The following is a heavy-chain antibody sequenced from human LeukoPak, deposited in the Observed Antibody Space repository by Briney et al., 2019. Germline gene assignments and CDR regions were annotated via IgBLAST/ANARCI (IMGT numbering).Heavy chain of an antibody. Sequence: GGSLRLSCAASGFTFSNAWMSWVRQAPGKGLEWVGRIKSKTDGGTTDYAAPVKGRFTISRDDSKNTLYLQMNSLKTEDTAVYYCTTTTSPYYYDSSGSHDYWGQGTLVTVSS. CDR3: TTTTSPYYYDSSGSHDY. CDR2: IKSKTDGGTT. CDR1: GFTFSNAW. J-gene: IGHJ4*02. V-gene: IGHV3-15*01. D-gene: IGHD3-22*01.